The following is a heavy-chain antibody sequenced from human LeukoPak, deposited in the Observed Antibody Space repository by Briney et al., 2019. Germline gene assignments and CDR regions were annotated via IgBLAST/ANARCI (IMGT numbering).Heavy chain of an antibody. V-gene: IGHV3-11*01. CDR1: GFTSSDYH. Sequence: GGTLRLSCAASGFTSSDYHMNWVRQAPGKGLEWVSYISSSGTTIYYADSVKGRFTISRDNAKDSLYLQMNSLRAEDTAVYYCARDRGYSGYPKDWYYFDYWGQGTLVTVSS. J-gene: IGHJ4*02. CDR2: ISSSGTTI. D-gene: IGHD5-12*01. CDR3: ARDRGYSGYPKDWYYFDY.